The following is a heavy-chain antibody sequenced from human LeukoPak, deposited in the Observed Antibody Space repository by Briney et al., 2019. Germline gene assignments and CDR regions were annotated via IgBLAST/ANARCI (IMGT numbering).Heavy chain of an antibody. J-gene: IGHJ6*03. V-gene: IGHV4-61*09. D-gene: IGHD3-10*01. CDR2: IYTSGST. CDR3: ARRVGGAVPPTYYYYMDV. Sequence: PSETLSLTCTVSGGSISSGSYYWSWIRQPAGKGLEWIGHIYTSGSTNYNPSLKSRVTISVDTSKNQFSLKLSSVTAADTAVYYCARRVGGAVPPTYYYYMDVWGKGTTVTISS. CDR1: GGSISSGSYY.